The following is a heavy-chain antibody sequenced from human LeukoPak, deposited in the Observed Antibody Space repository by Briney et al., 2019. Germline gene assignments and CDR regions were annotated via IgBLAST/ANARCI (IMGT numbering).Heavy chain of an antibody. D-gene: IGHD6-19*01. CDR3: ARARGIAVAGTSRAKVFDY. V-gene: IGHV3-23*01. J-gene: IGHJ4*02. Sequence: GGSLRLSCAVSGFTFNIYAMSWVRQAPGKGLEWVSSISGSADSTYYADSVKGRFTISRDNAKNSLYLQMNSLRAEDTAVYYCARARGIAVAGTSRAKVFDYWGQGTLVTVSS. CDR2: ISGSADST. CDR1: GFTFNIYA.